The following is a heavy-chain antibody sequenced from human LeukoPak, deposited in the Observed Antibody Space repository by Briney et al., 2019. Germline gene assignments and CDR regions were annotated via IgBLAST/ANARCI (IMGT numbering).Heavy chain of an antibody. J-gene: IGHJ4*02. CDR2: IGAAGDS. Sequence: PGGSLRLSCAASGFTFSSYDMHWVRQVTGKGLEWVSTIGAAGDSYYPGSVKGRFTISRENARNSLYLQLNSLRAGDTAVYYCARGKGSWYYFDSWGQGTLVTVSS. V-gene: IGHV3-13*01. CDR3: ARGKGSWYYFDS. CDR1: GFTFSSYD. D-gene: IGHD6-13*01.